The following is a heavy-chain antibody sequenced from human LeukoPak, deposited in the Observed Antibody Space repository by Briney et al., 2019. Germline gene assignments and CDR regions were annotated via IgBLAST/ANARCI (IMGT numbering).Heavy chain of an antibody. CDR3: ARGTHYDSSGYDAFDI. CDR2: IYSGGST. V-gene: IGHV3-66*01. CDR1: GFTVSSNY. Sequence: PGGSLRLSCAASGFTVSSNYMSWVRQAPGKGLEWVSVIYSGGSTYYADSVKGRFTISRDNSKNTLYLQMNSLRAEDTAVYYCARGTHYDSSGYDAFDIWGQGTMVTVSS. D-gene: IGHD3-22*01. J-gene: IGHJ3*02.